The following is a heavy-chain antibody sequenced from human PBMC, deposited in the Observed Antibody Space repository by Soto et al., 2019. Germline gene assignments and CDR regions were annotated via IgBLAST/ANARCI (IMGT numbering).Heavy chain of an antibody. J-gene: IGHJ4*02. D-gene: IGHD3-22*01. CDR3: ARPVYYYDSSGYQQYYFDY. Sequence: ASVKVSCKASGYTFTSYGISWVRQAPGQGLEWMGWISAYNGNTNYAQKLQGRVTMTTDTSTSTAYMELRSLRSDDMAVYYCARPVYYYDSSGYQQYYFDYWGQGTLVTVSS. V-gene: IGHV1-18*03. CDR1: GYTFTSYG. CDR2: ISAYNGNT.